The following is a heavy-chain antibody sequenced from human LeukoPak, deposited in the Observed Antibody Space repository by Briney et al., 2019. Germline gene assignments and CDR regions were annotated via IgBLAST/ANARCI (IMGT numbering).Heavy chain of an antibody. Sequence: GGSLRLSCVASGIAFSNSIMHWVRQAPGKGLEWVSAMSYDGFSKYYADSMKGRLTISRDDSKNTVYLQMKSLRPEDTAVYHCAKDLYGSGWYNYFDPWGQGALVTVSS. V-gene: IGHV3-30*04. D-gene: IGHD6-19*01. CDR2: MSYDGFSK. J-gene: IGHJ5*02. CDR1: GIAFSNSI. CDR3: AKDLYGSGWYNYFDP.